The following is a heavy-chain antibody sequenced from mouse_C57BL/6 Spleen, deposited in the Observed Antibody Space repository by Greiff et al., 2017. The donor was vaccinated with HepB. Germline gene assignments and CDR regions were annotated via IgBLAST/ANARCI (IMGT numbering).Heavy chain of an antibody. CDR2: ISDGGSYT. CDR3: AGGSSFDY. CDR1: GFTFSSYA. D-gene: IGHD1-1*01. J-gene: IGHJ2*01. V-gene: IGHV5-4*01. Sequence: EVHLVESGGGLVKPGGSLKLSCAASGFTFSSYAMSWVRQTPEKRLEWVATISDGGSYTYYPDNVKGRFTISRDNAKNNLYLQMSHLKSEDTAMYYCAGGSSFDYWGQGTTLTVSS.